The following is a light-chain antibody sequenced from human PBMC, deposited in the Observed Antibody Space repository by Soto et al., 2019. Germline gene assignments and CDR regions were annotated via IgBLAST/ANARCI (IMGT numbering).Light chain of an antibody. CDR2: AAS. Sequence: DIQMTQSPSSLSASVGDRVTITCRASQSISSYLNWYQQKPGKAPKLLIYAASSLQSGVPSRFSGSGSGTDFTLTISSLQPEAFATYYCQQSYSTPPLTFGGGTKVDIK. CDR3: QQSYSTPPLT. V-gene: IGKV1-39*01. J-gene: IGKJ4*01. CDR1: QSISSY.